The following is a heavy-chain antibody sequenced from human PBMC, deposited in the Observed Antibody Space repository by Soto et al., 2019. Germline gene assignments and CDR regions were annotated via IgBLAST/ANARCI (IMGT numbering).Heavy chain of an antibody. CDR1: GFIFSNYD. Sequence: PGGSLRLSCAASGFIFSNYDMSWVRQAPGKGLDWVSTISGSGKNTYYADSVKGRFTVSRDNSKNTLYLRMNSLRAEDTAVYYCANRHSYHNSGYTYPYFDFWGQGALVTVSS. D-gene: IGHD3-22*01. CDR2: ISGSGKNT. CDR3: ANRHSYHNSGYTYPYFDF. V-gene: IGHV3-23*01. J-gene: IGHJ4*02.